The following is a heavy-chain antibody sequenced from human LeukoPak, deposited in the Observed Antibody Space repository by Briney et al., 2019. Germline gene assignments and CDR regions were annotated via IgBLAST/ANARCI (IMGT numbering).Heavy chain of an antibody. Sequence: SETLSLTCSVSGGSIRSSSYYWAWIRQPPGEGLEWIGRIYTSGSTNYNPSLKSRVTMSVDTSKNQFSLKLSSVTAADTAVYYCARVKSYYYYYYMDVWGKGTTVTVSS. CDR1: GGSIRSSSYY. CDR3: ARVKSYYYYYYMDV. CDR2: IYTSGST. J-gene: IGHJ6*03. D-gene: IGHD3/OR15-3a*01. V-gene: IGHV4-39*07.